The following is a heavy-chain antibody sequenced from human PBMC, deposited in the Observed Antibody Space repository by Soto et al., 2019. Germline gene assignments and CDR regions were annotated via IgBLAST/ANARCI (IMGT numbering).Heavy chain of an antibody. J-gene: IGHJ4*02. Sequence: PGGSLRLSCAASGFTFSSYGMHWVRQAPGKGPEWVAVIWYDGSNKYYADSVKGRFTISRDNSKNTLYLQMNSLRAEDTAVYYCARDGKGAADTNGPYYFDHWGQGALVTVSS. CDR2: IWYDGSNK. V-gene: IGHV3-33*01. D-gene: IGHD2-8*01. CDR3: ARDGKGAADTNGPYYFDH. CDR1: GFTFSSYG.